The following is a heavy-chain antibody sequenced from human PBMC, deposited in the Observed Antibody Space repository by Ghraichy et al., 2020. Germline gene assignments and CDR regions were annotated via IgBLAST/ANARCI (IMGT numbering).Heavy chain of an antibody. CDR2: IYYSGST. Sequence: GSLRLSCTVSGGSISSYYWSWIRQPPGKGLEWIGYIYYSGSTNYNPSLKSRVTISVDTSKNQFSLKLSSVTAADPAVYYCAREGLGSSSPDNYYYMDVWGKGTTVTVSS. V-gene: IGHV4-59*01. J-gene: IGHJ6*03. CDR3: AREGLGSSSPDNYYYMDV. D-gene: IGHD6-6*01. CDR1: GGSISSYY.